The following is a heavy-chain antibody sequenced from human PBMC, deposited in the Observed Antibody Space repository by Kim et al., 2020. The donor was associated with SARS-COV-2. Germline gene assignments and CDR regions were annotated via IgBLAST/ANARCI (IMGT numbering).Heavy chain of an antibody. V-gene: IGHV3-9*01. CDR2: ISWNSGSI. Sequence: GGSLRLSCAASGFTFDDYAMHWVRQAPGKGLEWVSGISWNSGSIGYADSVKGRFTISRDNAKNSLYLQMNSLRAEDTALYYCAKDTRGIAAAEGGMDVWGQGTTATVSS. D-gene: IGHD6-13*01. CDR1: GFTFDDYA. J-gene: IGHJ6*02. CDR3: AKDTRGIAAAEGGMDV.